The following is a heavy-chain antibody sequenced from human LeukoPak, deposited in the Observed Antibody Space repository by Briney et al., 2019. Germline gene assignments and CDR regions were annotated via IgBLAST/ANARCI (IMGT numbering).Heavy chain of an antibody. CDR1: GFAFSSYG. Sequence: GGSLRLSCAASGFAFSSYGMHWVRQAPGKGLEWVAVIWYDGSNKYYADSVKGRFTISRDNSKNTLYLQMNSLRAEDTAVYYCARDGDSGDAFDIWGQGTMVTVSS. D-gene: IGHD4-17*01. V-gene: IGHV3-33*01. CDR3: ARDGDSGDAFDI. J-gene: IGHJ3*02. CDR2: IWYDGSNK.